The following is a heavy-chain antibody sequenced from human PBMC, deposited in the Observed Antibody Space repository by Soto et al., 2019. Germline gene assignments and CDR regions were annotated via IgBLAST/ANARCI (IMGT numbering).Heavy chain of an antibody. V-gene: IGHV5-51*01. CDR1: GYSFATYW. J-gene: IGHJ3*02. CDR2: IFPGDSDT. Sequence: XDSLTISCEGSGYSFATYWLALVRQMPGKGLEYMGIIFPGDSDTRYSPSFQGQVTISADKSISTAYLQWTSLKSSDTAIYYCARARVSTPRLEDPFDIWGQGTMVTVSS. D-gene: IGHD3-3*01. CDR3: ARARVSTPRLEDPFDI.